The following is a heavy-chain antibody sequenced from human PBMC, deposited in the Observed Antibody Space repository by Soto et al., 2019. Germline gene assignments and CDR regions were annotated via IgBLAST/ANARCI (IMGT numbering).Heavy chain of an antibody. CDR2: IYPGDSDT. CDR3: ARLIRTLPPYYFYYYMDV. D-gene: IGHD2-2*01. Sequence: GESLKISCKGSGYSFTSYWIGWVRQMPGKGLEWMGIIYPGDSDTRYSPSCQGQVTISADKSISTAYLQWSSLKASDTAMYYCARLIRTLPPYYFYYYMDVWGKGTTVTVSS. V-gene: IGHV5-51*01. CDR1: GYSFTSYW. J-gene: IGHJ6*03.